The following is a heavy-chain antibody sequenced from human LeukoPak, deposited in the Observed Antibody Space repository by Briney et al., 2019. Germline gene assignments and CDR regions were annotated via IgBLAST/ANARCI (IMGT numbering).Heavy chain of an antibody. Sequence: PGGSLRLSCAASGITFSSYGMLWVRQAPGKGLEWVAVIWYDGSNKYYADSVKGRFTISRDNSKNTLDLQMSSLRAEDTAVYYCARLGSGWHFDYWGQGTLVTVSS. V-gene: IGHV3-33*01. D-gene: IGHD6-19*01. CDR1: GITFSSYG. CDR3: ARLGSGWHFDY. J-gene: IGHJ4*02. CDR2: IWYDGSNK.